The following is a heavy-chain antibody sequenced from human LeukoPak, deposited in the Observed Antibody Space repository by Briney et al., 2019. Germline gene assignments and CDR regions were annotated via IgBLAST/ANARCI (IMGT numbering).Heavy chain of an antibody. Sequence: PSQTLSLTCTVSGGSISSSTYYWGWIRQPPGKGLEWIGNIYYGGSTFYNPSLKSRVTISLDTSKNQFSLKLSSVTAADTAVYYCARVGWYYDSSGYYPIFDYWGQGTLVTVSS. V-gene: IGHV4-39*07. CDR1: GGSISSSTYY. J-gene: IGHJ4*02. D-gene: IGHD3-22*01. CDR2: IYYGGST. CDR3: ARVGWYYDSSGYYPIFDY.